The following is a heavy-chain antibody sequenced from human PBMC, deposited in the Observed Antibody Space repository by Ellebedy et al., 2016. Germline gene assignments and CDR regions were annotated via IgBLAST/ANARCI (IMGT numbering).Heavy chain of an antibody. J-gene: IGHJ3*02. D-gene: IGHD4/OR15-4a*01. CDR3: ARDRALGSFDM. Sequence: SETLSLTXTVSDDSFDLSYWSWIRQPPRKGLEWIGYIFYDGSANYNPSLESRVSMSIDASNNLLSLRLKSVTAADTAIYYCARDRALGSFDMWGRGTTVTVSS. V-gene: IGHV4-59*12. CDR1: DDSFDLSY. CDR2: IFYDGSA.